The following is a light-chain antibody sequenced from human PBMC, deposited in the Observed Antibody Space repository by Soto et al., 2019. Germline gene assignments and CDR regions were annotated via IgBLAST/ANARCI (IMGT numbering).Light chain of an antibody. V-gene: IGKV3-11*01. J-gene: IGKJ3*01. Sequence: EIVLTQSPATLSLSPGERATLSCRASQSVSSYLAWYQQKPGQAPRLLIYDASNRATGIPARFSGSGSGTDFTLTISSLENEDFAVYYCQQYGSSTFTFGPGTKVDIK. CDR2: DAS. CDR3: QQYGSSTFT. CDR1: QSVSSY.